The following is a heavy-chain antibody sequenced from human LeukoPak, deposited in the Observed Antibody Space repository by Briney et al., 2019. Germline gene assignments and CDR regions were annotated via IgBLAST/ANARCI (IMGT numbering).Heavy chain of an antibody. Sequence: GGSLRLSCAASGFTFSSYWMSWVRQAPGKGLVWVANIKEDGSEKYYVDPVKGRFTISRDNAKNSLYLQMNSLRAEDTAVYYCARVRRLFKNGYNQFDYWGQGTLVTVSS. J-gene: IGHJ4*02. D-gene: IGHD5-24*01. CDR2: IKEDGSEK. V-gene: IGHV3-7*01. CDR3: ARVRRLFKNGYNQFDY. CDR1: GFTFSSYW.